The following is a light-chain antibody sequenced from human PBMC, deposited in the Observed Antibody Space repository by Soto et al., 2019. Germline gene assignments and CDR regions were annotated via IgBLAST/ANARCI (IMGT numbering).Light chain of an antibody. CDR2: YDS. Sequence: SYELTQPPSVSVAPGKTARITCEGNSIEIKSVHGYQQKPGQAPVVVISYDSDRPSGIPERFSGSNSGNTATLTVSRVEAGDEGEYYCQVWDSGDDHVIFGGGTKLTVL. V-gene: IGLV3-21*04. J-gene: IGLJ2*01. CDR1: SIEIKS. CDR3: QVWDSGDDHVI.